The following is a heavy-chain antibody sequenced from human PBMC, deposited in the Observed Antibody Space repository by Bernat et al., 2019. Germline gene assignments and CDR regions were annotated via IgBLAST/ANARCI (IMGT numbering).Heavy chain of an antibody. Sequence: EVQLVESGGGLIQPGGSRRLSCAASDFSVSSNYMSWVRQAPGKGLEWVSICYSDVRIYYAESVEGRFSISREHSKNTLYLQMNSLRAEDTAVYYCARDVRVAVAATDYYYGMDVWGQGTTVTVSS. CDR2: CYSDVRI. V-gene: IGHV3-53*01. CDR1: DFSVSSNY. CDR3: ARDVRVAVAATDYYYGMDV. J-gene: IGHJ6*02. D-gene: IGHD6-19*01.